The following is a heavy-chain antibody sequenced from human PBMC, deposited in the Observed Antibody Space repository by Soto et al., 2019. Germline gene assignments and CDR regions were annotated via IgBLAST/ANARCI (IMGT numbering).Heavy chain of an antibody. CDR3: ARGGHVVVVTAAFDY. V-gene: IGHV1-46*01. D-gene: IGHD2-21*02. Sequence: ASVKVSCKASGNTFTNYYIHWVRQAPGQGLEWMGTINPSGGHTTYAQKFPGRVTMTRDTSTSTLYMELTSLRSEDTAVYYCARGGHVVVVTAAFDYWGQGTLVTSPQ. CDR2: INPSGGHT. CDR1: GNTFTNYY. J-gene: IGHJ4*02.